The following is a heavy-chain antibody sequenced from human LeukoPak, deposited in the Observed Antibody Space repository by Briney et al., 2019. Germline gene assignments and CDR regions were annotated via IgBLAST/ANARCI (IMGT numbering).Heavy chain of an antibody. CDR2: INPNSGGT. CDR1: GYTFTGYY. D-gene: IGHD5-12*01. Sequence: ASVKVSCKASGYTFTGYYMHWVRQAPGQGLEWMGWINPNSGGTNYAQKFQGWVTMTRDTSISTAYMELSRLRSDDTAVYYCARDQSGYDSPDPYYYYGMDVWGQGTTVTVSS. V-gene: IGHV1-2*04. J-gene: IGHJ6*02. CDR3: ARDQSGYDSPDPYYYYGMDV.